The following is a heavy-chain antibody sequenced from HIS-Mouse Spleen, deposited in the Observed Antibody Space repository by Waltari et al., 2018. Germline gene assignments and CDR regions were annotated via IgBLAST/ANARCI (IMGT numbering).Heavy chain of an antibody. CDR3: ARSGPIAVAGLVDY. D-gene: IGHD6-19*01. CDR1: GFTFSSYS. V-gene: IGHV3-48*02. CDR2: IRSSSSTI. Sequence: EVQLVESGGGLVQPGGSVRLSCASSGFTFSSYSMNWALQAPGKGLEWVSYIRSSSSTIYYADSVKGRFTISRDNAKNSLYLQMNSLRDEDTAVYYCARSGPIAVAGLVDYWGQGTLVTVSS. J-gene: IGHJ4*02.